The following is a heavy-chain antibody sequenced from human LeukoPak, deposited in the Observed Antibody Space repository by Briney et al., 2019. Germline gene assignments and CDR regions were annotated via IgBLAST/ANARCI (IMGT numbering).Heavy chain of an antibody. Sequence: GASVKVSCKASGGTFSSYAISWVRQAPGQGLEWMGGIIPIFGTANYAQKFQGRVTITADESTSTAYMELSSLRSDDTAVYYCARGQTGVLWFGELYYYMDVWGKGTTVTISS. CDR3: ARGQTGVLWFGELYYYMDV. CDR2: IIPIFGTA. V-gene: IGHV1-69*13. D-gene: IGHD3-10*01. J-gene: IGHJ6*03. CDR1: GGTFSSYA.